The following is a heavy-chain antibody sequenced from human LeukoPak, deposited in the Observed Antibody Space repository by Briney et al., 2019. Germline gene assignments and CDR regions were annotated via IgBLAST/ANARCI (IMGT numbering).Heavy chain of an antibody. D-gene: IGHD3-22*01. CDR1: GGSISSYY. CDR3: ARARIVVVTPANFDY. V-gene: IGHV4-4*07. CDR2: IYTSGST. Sequence: SSETLSLTCTVSGGSISSYYWSWIRQPAGKGLEWIGRIYTSGSTNYNPSLKSRVTMSVDTSKNQFSLKLSSVTAADTAVYYCARARIVVVTPANFDYWGQGTLVTVSS. J-gene: IGHJ4*02.